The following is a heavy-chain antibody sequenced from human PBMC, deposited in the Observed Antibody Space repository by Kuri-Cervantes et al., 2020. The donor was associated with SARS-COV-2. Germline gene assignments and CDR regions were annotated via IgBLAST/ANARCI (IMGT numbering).Heavy chain of an antibody. CDR2: IKQDGSEK. D-gene: IGHD3-3*01. CDR1: GFTFSSYW. J-gene: IGHJ4*02. CDR3: ARRNDFWSGAYFDY. Sequence: GGSLRLSCAASGFTFSSYWMSWVRQAPGKGLEWVANIKQDGSEKYYADSVKGRFTISRDNAKNSLYLQMNSLRAEDTAVYYCARRNDFWSGAYFDYWGQGTLVTVSS. V-gene: IGHV3-7*01.